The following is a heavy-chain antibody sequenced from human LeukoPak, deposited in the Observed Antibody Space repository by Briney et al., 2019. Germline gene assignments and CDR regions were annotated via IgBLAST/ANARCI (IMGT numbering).Heavy chain of an antibody. D-gene: IGHD3-10*01. CDR2: TRNKANSYAT. CDR3: ARESGGGVLGYFDL. J-gene: IGHJ2*01. Sequence: GGSLRLSCAASGFTFSDHCMDWVRQAPGKGLEWVGRTRNKANSYATEYAASVKGRFTISRDDSKKSLYLQMNSLKTEDTAVYYCARESGGGVLGYFDLWGRGTLVSVSS. V-gene: IGHV3-72*01. CDR1: GFTFSDHC.